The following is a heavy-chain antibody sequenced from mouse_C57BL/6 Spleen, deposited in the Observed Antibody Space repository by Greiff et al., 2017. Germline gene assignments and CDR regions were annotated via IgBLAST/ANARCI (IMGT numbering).Heavy chain of an antibody. CDR3: TGRWLLPSGDY. CDR1: GFTFSNYW. J-gene: IGHJ4*01. D-gene: IGHD2-3*01. V-gene: IGHV6-3*01. CDR2: IRLKSDNYAT. Sequence: EVKLVESGGGLVQPGGSMKLSCVASGFTFSNYWMNWVRQSPEKGLEWVAQIRLKSDNYATHYAESVKGRFTISRDDSKSSVYLQMNNLRAEDTGIYYCTGRWLLPSGDYWGQGTSVTVSS.